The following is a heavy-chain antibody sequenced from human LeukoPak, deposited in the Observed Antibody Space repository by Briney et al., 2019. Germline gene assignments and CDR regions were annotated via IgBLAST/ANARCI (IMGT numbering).Heavy chain of an antibody. D-gene: IGHD3-22*01. CDR3: AKWGDYFDSSAYVAPTYDS. V-gene: IGHV4-59*01. J-gene: IGHJ4*02. CDR1: GGSLSTYY. Sequence: SETLSLTCTVSGGSLSTYYWTWVRQPPGKGQEWIGYITYNGRTDYKPSLKSRVTISLDTCKNQFSLELSSVTAADTAVYYSAKWGDYFDSSAYVAPTYDSWGQGTLVTVSS. CDR2: ITYNGRT.